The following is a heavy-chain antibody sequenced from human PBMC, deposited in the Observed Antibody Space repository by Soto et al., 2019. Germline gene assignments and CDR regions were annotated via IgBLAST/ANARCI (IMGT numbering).Heavy chain of an antibody. Sequence: QVQLVESGGGVVQPGRSLRLSCSVSGFTFSSHAMHWVRQAPGKGLEWVALISSDGSNKYYADSVKGRFTTSRDNSKNTMYLQMNRLRVDDTAVYYFARDDEGGRDCDLGYWGQGALVTVSS. CDR2: ISSDGSNK. V-gene: IGHV3-30-3*01. J-gene: IGHJ4*02. D-gene: IGHD2-21*01. CDR1: GFTFSSHA. CDR3: ARDDEGGRDCDLGY.